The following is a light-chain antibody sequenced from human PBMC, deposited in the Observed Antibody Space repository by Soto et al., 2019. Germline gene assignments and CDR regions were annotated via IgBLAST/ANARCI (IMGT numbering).Light chain of an antibody. V-gene: IGKV1-5*03. CDR2: KAS. Sequence: DIQMTQSPSTLSASEGDRVTITCRASQSINNWLAWYQQKPGKAPKLLISKASNLKSGVPSRFSVRGSGTEFTLTISSLQPDDFASYYCQQYNGYPFTFGGGTKVEF. CDR3: QQYNGYPFT. J-gene: IGKJ4*01. CDR1: QSINNW.